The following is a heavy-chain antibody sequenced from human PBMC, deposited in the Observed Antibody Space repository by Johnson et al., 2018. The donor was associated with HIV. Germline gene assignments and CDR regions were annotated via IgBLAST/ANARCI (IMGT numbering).Heavy chain of an antibody. Sequence: EVQLVESGGGVVRPGGSLRLSCAASGFTFDDYGMSWVRQAPGKGLEWVSGINWNGGSTGYADSVKGRFTISRDNAKNSLYLQMNSLRAEDTALYYCARDPWPDSVGVPANAFDIGGQGTMVTVSS. D-gene: IGHD2-2*01. V-gene: IGHV3-20*04. CDR1: GFTFDDYG. J-gene: IGHJ3*02. CDR3: ARDPWPDSVGVPANAFDI. CDR2: INWNGGST.